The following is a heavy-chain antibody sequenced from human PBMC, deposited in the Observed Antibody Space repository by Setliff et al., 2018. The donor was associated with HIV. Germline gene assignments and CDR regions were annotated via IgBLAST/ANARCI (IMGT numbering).Heavy chain of an antibody. D-gene: IGHD2-15*01. V-gene: IGHV3-21*01. J-gene: IGHJ3*02. CDR2: ISSSSSYI. CDR3: ARAATLGAFDI. CDR1: GFTFSSYS. Sequence: GSLRLSCAASGFTFSSYSMNWVRQAPGKGLEWVSSISSSSSYIYYADSMKGRFTISRDDAKNSLYLQMNSLRAEDTAVYYCARAATLGAFDIWGQGTMVTVS.